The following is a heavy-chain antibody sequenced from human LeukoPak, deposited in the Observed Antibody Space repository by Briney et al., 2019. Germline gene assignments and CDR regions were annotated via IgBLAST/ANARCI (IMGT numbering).Heavy chain of an antibody. J-gene: IGHJ4*02. D-gene: IGHD6-13*01. CDR3: ARVAGMYSSSWYYFDY. V-gene: IGHV4-38-2*01. CDR2: IYHSGST. Sequence: SETLSVTWAVSGYSISSGYYWGWIRQPPGKGLEWIGSIYHSGSTYYNASLKSRVTISVDTSKNQFSLKLSSVTAADTAVYYCARVAGMYSSSWYYFDYWGQGTLVTVSS. CDR1: GYSISSGYY.